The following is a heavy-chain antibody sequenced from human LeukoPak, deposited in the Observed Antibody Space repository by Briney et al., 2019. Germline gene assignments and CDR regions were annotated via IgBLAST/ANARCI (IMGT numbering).Heavy chain of an antibody. CDR3: ARDLVAAAGIASVDY. J-gene: IGHJ4*02. V-gene: IGHV1-18*01. D-gene: IGHD6-13*01. Sequence: ASVKVSCKASGYTFTSYGISWVRQAPGQGLEWMGWISAYNGNTNYAQKLQGRVTMTTDTSTSTAYMELRSLRSDDTAAYYCARDLVAAAGIASVDYWGQGTLVTVSS. CDR2: ISAYNGNT. CDR1: GYTFTSYG.